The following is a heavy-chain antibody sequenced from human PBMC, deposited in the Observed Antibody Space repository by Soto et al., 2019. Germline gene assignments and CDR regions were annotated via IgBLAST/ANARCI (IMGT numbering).Heavy chain of an antibody. V-gene: IGHV3-21*01. J-gene: IGHJ6*03. D-gene: IGHD5-18*01. CDR1: GFTFSTYS. CDR2: ISSSSTYI. Sequence: EVQLVESGGGLVKPGGSLRLCCAASGFTFSTYSMNWVRQAPGKGLEWVSSISSSSTYIYYADSVKGRFTISRDNAKKSLYLQMNSLRAEDTAVYYCARVAGTDMVLYMDVWGKGTTVTVSS. CDR3: ARVAGTDMVLYMDV.